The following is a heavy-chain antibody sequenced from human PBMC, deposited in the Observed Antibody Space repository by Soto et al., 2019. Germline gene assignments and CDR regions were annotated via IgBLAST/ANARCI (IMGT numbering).Heavy chain of an antibody. J-gene: IGHJ4*02. CDR3: AKGTVGGVIGHYYFDY. V-gene: IGHV3-23*01. CDR2: ISGSGGST. Sequence: GGSLRLSCAASGFTFSSYAMSWVRQAPGKGLEWVSAISGSGGSTYYADSVKGRFTISRDNSKNTLYLQMNSLRAEDTAVYYCAKGTVGGVIGHYYFDYWGQGTLVTVSS. CDR1: GFTFSSYA. D-gene: IGHD3-16*02.